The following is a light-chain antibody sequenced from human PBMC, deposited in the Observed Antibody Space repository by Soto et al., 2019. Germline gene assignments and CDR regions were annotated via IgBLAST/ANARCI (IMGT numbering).Light chain of an antibody. CDR2: EAS. V-gene: IGKV1-5*03. CDR3: QQVNSYPIT. CDR1: QDINKN. J-gene: IGKJ5*01. Sequence: DIQITQSPSSLSASVGDRVTITCQASQDINKNLVWYQQKPGKAPKLLIYEASSLESGVPSRFSGSGSGTEFTLTISSLQPDDFATYYCQQVNSYPITFGQGTRLEIK.